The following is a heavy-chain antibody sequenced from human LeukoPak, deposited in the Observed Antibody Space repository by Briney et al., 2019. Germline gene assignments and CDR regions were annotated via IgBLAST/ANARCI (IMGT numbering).Heavy chain of an antibody. V-gene: IGHV1-8*03. CDR2: MNPNCGNT. Sequence: GASVKVSCKASGYTFTSYDINWVRQATGQGLEWMGWMNPNCGNTGYAQKFQGRVTITRNTSISTAYMELSSLRSEDTAVYYCAREDCSSTSCYGWFDPWGQGTLVTVSS. CDR1: GYTFTSYD. D-gene: IGHD2-2*01. J-gene: IGHJ5*02. CDR3: AREDCSSTSCYGWFDP.